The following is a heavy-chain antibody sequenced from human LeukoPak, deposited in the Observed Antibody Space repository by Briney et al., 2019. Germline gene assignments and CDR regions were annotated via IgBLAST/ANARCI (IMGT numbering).Heavy chain of an antibody. D-gene: IGHD3-10*01. CDR3: ARNRYYYGSGSYPHYFDY. J-gene: IGHJ4*02. CDR2: ISTTGST. Sequence: SETLSLTCTVSGDSISSGSYFWSWIRQPAGKGLEWIGRISTTGSTNYNPSLKSRVTISVDTSKNQFSLKLSSVTAADTAVYYCARNRYYYGSGSYPHYFDYWGQGTLVTVSS. CDR1: GDSISSGSYF. V-gene: IGHV4-61*02.